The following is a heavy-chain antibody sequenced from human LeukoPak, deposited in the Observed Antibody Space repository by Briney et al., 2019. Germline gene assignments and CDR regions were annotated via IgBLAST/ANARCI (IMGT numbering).Heavy chain of an antibody. Sequence: PGGSLRLSCAASGFTVSSNYMSWVRQAPGKGLEWVSVIYSGGSTYYADSVKGRFAISRDNSKNTLYLQMNSLRAEDTAVYYCARAPQVFDSSSWYYYYMDVWGKGTTVTVSS. CDR3: ARAPQVFDSSSWYYYYMDV. J-gene: IGHJ6*03. D-gene: IGHD6-13*01. CDR1: GFTVSSNY. V-gene: IGHV3-53*01. CDR2: IYSGGST.